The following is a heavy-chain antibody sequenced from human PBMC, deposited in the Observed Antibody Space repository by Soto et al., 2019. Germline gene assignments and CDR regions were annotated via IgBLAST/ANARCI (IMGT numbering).Heavy chain of an antibody. CDR2: IKQDGSEK. CDR1: GFTFSSYA. V-gene: IGHV3-7*03. J-gene: IGHJ4*02. Sequence: GGSLRLSCAASGFTFSSYAMSWVRQAPGKGLEWVANIKQDGSEKYYVDAVKGRFTISRDNAKNSLYLQMNSLRAEDTAVYYCAREAGTGNFDYWGQGTLVTFS. D-gene: IGHD6-13*01. CDR3: AREAGTGNFDY.